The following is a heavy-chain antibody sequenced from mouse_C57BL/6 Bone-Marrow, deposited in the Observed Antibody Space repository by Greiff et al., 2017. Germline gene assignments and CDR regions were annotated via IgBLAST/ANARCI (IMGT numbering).Heavy chain of an antibody. CDR2: ISGGGGNT. D-gene: IGHD4-1*02. V-gene: IGHV5-9*01. CDR3: ASSTGTSFAY. CDR1: GFTFSSYT. Sequence: EVMLVESGGGLVKPGGSLKLSCAASGFTFSSYTMSWVRQTPEKRLEWVATISGGGGNTYYPDSVKGRFTISRDNAKNTLYLQMSSLRSEDTALYYCASSTGTSFAYWGQGTLVTVSA. J-gene: IGHJ3*01.